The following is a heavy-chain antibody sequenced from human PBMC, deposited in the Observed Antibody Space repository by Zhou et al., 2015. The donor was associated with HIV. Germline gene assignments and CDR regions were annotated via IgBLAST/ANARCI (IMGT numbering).Heavy chain of an antibody. V-gene: IGHV1-69*02. CDR2: IIPILGIA. D-gene: IGHD3-3*01. CDR1: GGTFSSYT. CDR3: ASGVWSGYSDDAFDI. Sequence: QVQLVQSGAEVKKPGSSVKVSCKASGGTFSSYTISWVRQAPGQGLEWMGRIIPILGIANYAQKFQGRVTITADKSTSTAYMELSSLRSEDTAVYYCASGVWSGYSDDAFDIWGQGTMVTVSS. J-gene: IGHJ3*02.